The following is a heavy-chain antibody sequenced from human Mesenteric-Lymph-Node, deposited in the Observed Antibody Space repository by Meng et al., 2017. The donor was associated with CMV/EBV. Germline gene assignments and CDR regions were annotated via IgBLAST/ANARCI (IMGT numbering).Heavy chain of an antibody. CDR2: ISSSSSYI. D-gene: IGHD6-13*01. V-gene: IGHV3-21*01. CDR1: GFTFSNAW. CDR3: ASEQQLDY. Sequence: GGSLRLSCAASGFTFSNAWMSWVRQAPGKGLEWVSSISSSSSYIYYADSVKGRFTISRDNAKNSLYLQMNSLRAEDTAVYYCASEQQLDYWGQGTLVTVSS. J-gene: IGHJ4*02.